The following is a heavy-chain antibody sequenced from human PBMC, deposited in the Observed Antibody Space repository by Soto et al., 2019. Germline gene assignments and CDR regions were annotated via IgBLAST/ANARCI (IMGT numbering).Heavy chain of an antibody. CDR1: GFTFSSYW. Sequence: GGSLRLSCAASGFTFSSYWMSWVRQAPGKGLEWVANIKQDGSEKYYVDSVKGRFTISRDNAKNSLYLQMNSLRAEDTAVYYCAREALGYCSSTSCYNSGWFDYWGQGTLVTVSS. CDR3: AREALGYCSSTSCYNSGWFDY. J-gene: IGHJ4*02. D-gene: IGHD2-2*02. CDR2: IKQDGSEK. V-gene: IGHV3-7*03.